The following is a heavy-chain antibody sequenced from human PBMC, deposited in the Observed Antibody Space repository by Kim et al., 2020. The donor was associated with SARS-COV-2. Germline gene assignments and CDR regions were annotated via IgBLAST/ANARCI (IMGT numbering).Heavy chain of an antibody. V-gene: IGHV1-3*01. Sequence: GRVTMTRDTSASTAYMELSSLRSEDTAVYYCARSEVVPAAMGELYAFDIWGQGTMVTVSS. CDR3: ARSEVVPAAMGELYAFDI. J-gene: IGHJ3*02. D-gene: IGHD2-2*01.